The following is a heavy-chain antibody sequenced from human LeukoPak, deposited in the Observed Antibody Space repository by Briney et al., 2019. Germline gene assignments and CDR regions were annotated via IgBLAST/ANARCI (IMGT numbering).Heavy chain of an antibody. V-gene: IGHV4-39*01. J-gene: IGHJ4*02. CDR3: ARQGAAAGDSDF. D-gene: IGHD6-13*01. Sequence: SETLSLTCTVSAGSISSSNYYWAWIRQPPGKGLGWIGTIHYSGSTNYNPSLRSRVTLSVDTSKNQFSLKLSSVTAADTAVYYCARQGAAAGDSDFWGQGTLVTVSS. CDR2: IHYSGST. CDR1: AGSISSSNYY.